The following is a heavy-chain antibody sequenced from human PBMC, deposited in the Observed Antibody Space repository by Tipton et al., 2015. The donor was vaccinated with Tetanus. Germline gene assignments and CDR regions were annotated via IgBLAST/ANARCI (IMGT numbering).Heavy chain of an antibody. Sequence: SLRLSCVVSGFEFRNFAMNWVRQAPGKGLEWVSYISSTSTYIYYGDSMKGRITVSRDNAQNSLFLQVNNLRAEDTAIYYCASGSTLGYWGQGTLVTVSS. CDR2: ISSTSTYI. CDR3: ASGSTLGY. D-gene: IGHD1-7*01. CDR1: GFEFRNFA. J-gene: IGHJ4*02. V-gene: IGHV3-21*01.